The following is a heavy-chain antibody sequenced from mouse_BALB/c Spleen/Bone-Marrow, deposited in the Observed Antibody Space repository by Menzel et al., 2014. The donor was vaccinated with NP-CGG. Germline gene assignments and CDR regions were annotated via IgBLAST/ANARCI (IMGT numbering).Heavy chain of an antibody. Sequence: VMLVESGPGLVAPSQSLSITCTVSGFSLTGYGVNWVRQPPGKGLEWLGMIWGDGSTDYNSALKSRLSISKDNSKSQVFLKMNSLQTDDTARYYCARALYDYDDLYCAMDHWGQGTSVTVSS. CDR2: IWGDGST. J-gene: IGHJ4*01. CDR3: ARALYDYDDLYCAMDH. V-gene: IGHV2-6-7*01. CDR1: GFSLTGYG. D-gene: IGHD2-4*01.